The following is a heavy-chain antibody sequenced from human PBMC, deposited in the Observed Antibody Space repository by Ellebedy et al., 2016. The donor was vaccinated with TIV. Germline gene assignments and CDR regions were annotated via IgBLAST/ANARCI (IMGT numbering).Heavy chain of an antibody. Sequence: AASVKVSCKGSGYSFSTYGISWVRQAPGQGLEWMGWISDFNGITKYAQKFRGRVSLTTDRSTSIGYMELRSLRSDDTAVYYCARDPGFYDSSGYYKGTNTFDYWGQGTLVSVSS. CDR2: ISDFNGIT. CDR3: ARDPGFYDSSGYYKGTNTFDY. D-gene: IGHD3-22*01. CDR1: GYSFSTYG. V-gene: IGHV1-18*01. J-gene: IGHJ4*02.